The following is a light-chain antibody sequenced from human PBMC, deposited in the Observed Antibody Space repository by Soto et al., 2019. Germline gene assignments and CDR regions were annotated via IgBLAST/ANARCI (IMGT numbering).Light chain of an antibody. Sequence: EIVMTQSPATLSVSPGERATLSCRASQSVNSNLAWYRQKPGQAPRLLISDASTRATGVPARFSGSGSGTELTLTIRSLQSEDSGIYYCQQYNFWPPLTFGGGTKVEIK. CDR3: QQYNFWPPLT. V-gene: IGKV3-15*01. CDR1: QSVNSN. CDR2: DAS. J-gene: IGKJ4*01.